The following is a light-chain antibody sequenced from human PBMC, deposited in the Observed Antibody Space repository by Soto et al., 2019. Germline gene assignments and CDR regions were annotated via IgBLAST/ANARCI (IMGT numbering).Light chain of an antibody. V-gene: IGKV1-5*01. Sequence: DIQMTQFPSTLSASVGDRVTITCRASESISDWLAWYQQQPGKAPKLLMHDASTLESGVPSRFSGSGSGTEFTLTINSLQPDDFVTYYCQQYKTYSANAFGQGTRLEIK. CDR2: DAS. CDR3: QQYKTYSANA. J-gene: IGKJ2*01. CDR1: ESISDW.